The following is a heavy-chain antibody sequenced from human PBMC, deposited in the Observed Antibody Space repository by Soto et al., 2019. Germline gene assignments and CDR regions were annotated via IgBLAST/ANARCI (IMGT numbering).Heavy chain of an antibody. CDR2: ISAYNGNT. V-gene: IGHV1-18*01. CDR1: GYTFTSYG. J-gene: IGHJ6*02. CDR3: ARDQGGSSWWLRYYYGMDV. Sequence: ASVKVSCKASGYTFTSYGISWVRQAPGQGLEWMGWISAYNGNTNYAQKLQGRVTMTTDTSTSTAYMELKSLRSDDTAVYYCARDQGGSSWWLRYYYGMDVWGQGTTVTVSS. D-gene: IGHD6-6*01.